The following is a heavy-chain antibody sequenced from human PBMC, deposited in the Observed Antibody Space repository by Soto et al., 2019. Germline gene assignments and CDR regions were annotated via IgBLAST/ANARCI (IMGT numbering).Heavy chain of an antibody. CDR3: AAEARDCSSTSCYVDF. J-gene: IGHJ4*02. V-gene: IGHV3-23*01. D-gene: IGHD2-2*01. Sequence: PGGSLRLSCAASGFTFASYAMSWVRQAPGKGLEWVSVISGSGGYTFYADSVKGRFTISRDNSKNTLYLQMTSLRDEDTAVYHCAAEARDCSSTSCYVDFWGQGTPVTVSS. CDR2: ISGSGGYT. CDR1: GFTFASYA.